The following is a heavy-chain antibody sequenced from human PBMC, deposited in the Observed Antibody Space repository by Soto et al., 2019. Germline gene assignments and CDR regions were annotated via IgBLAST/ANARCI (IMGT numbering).Heavy chain of an antibody. CDR2: IYYSGTT. J-gene: IGHJ2*01. CDR1: NGSISSSNYY. V-gene: IGHV4-39*01. D-gene: IGHD3-16*01. CDR3: ARRDFYGGNFDL. Sequence: QLQLQESGPGLVKPSETLSLTCTVSNGSISSSNYYWAWIRQPPGKGLEWIGSIYYSGTTYYKPSLKSRLTISVDKSKNQYSLRLTSVPAADTAVYYCARRDFYGGNFDLWGRGTLVTVSS.